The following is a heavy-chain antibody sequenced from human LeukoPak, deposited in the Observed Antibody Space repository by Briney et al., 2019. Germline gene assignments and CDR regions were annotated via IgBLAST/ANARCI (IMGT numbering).Heavy chain of an antibody. Sequence: ASVKVSCKASGYTFTSYGISWVRQAPGQGLEWMGWISAYNGNTNYAQKLQGRVTMTTDTSTSTAHMELRSLRSDDTAVYYCARDSWFGELFLDYWGQGTLVTVSS. V-gene: IGHV1-18*01. CDR3: ARDSWFGELFLDY. CDR1: GYTFTSYG. D-gene: IGHD3-10*01. CDR2: ISAYNGNT. J-gene: IGHJ4*02.